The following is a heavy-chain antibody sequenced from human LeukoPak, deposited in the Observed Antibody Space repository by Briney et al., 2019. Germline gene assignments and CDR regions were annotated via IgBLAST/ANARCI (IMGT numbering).Heavy chain of an antibody. Sequence: GGSLRLSCSASGFTFSTYWMSWVRQAPGEGLEWVAVISYDESKIYYADSVKGRFTISRDLSTNTLYLQMNSLTTEDTAMYFCARRPVAAEYFQHWGQGTLVTVSS. V-gene: IGHV3-30*03. CDR1: GFTFSTYW. J-gene: IGHJ1*01. CDR3: ARRPVAAEYFQH. CDR2: ISYDESKI. D-gene: IGHD6-25*01.